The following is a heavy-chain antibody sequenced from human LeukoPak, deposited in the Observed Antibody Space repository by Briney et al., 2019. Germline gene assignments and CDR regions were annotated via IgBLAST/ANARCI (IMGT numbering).Heavy chain of an antibody. CDR1: GGTFSSYA. CDR2: IIPILGIA. Sequence: SVKVSCKASGGTFSSYAISWVRQAPGQGLEWMGRIIPILGIANYAQKFQGRVTITADKSTGTAYMELSSLRSEDTAVYYCASPVAVAGHGFDYWGQGTLVTVSS. CDR3: ASPVAVAGHGFDY. D-gene: IGHD6-19*01. V-gene: IGHV1-69*04. J-gene: IGHJ4*02.